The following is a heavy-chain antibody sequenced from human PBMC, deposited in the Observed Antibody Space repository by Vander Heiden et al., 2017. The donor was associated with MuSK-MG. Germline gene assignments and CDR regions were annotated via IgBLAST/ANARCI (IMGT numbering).Heavy chain of an antibody. J-gene: IGHJ4*02. CDR1: GFPFSSYS. Sequence: EVQLVESGGGLVKPGGSLRLSCAASGFPFSSYSMNWVRQAPGKGLEWVSSISSSSSYIYYADSVKGRFTISRDNAKNSLYLQMNSLRAEDTAVYYCARVNCGDYGDYDDYWGQGTLVTVSS. V-gene: IGHV3-21*01. CDR3: ARVNCGDYGDYDDY. D-gene: IGHD4-17*01. CDR2: ISSSSSYI.